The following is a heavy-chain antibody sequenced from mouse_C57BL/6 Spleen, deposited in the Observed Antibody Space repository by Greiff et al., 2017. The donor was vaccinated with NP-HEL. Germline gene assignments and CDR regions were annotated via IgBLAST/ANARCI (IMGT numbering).Heavy chain of an antibody. CDR1: GYTFTDYN. V-gene: IGHV1-47*01. CDR3: ARRGIYYDYSWFAY. J-gene: IGHJ3*01. D-gene: IGHD2-4*01. CDR2: FHPYNDDT. Sequence: VQLQQSGPELVKPGASVKIPCKASGYTFTDYNMDWVKQSHGKSLEWIGNFHPYNDDTKYNEKFKGKATLTVEKSSSTVYLELSRLTSDDSAVYYCARRGIYYDYSWFAYWGQGTLVTVSA.